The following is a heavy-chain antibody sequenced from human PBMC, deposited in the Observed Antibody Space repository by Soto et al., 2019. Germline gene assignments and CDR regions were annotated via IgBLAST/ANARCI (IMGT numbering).Heavy chain of an antibody. D-gene: IGHD1-1*01. CDR2: ISSSGST. J-gene: IGHJ3*02. CDR3: ARLAPRDGDPKTVRAFDI. V-gene: IGHV4-59*07. CDR1: GGSITRYF. Sequence: PSYTLYLTCTPSGGSITRYFWSWIRQPPGKGLEWIAYISSSGSTKYNPSLKSRVTISLDTSKNQFSLRSISVTAADTAVYYCARLAPRDGDPKTVRAFDIWGQGTMVTVSS.